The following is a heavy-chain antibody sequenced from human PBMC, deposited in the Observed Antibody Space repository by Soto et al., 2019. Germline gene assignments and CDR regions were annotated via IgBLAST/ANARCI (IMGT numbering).Heavy chain of an antibody. Sequence: ASVKVSCKASGGTFSSYAISWVRQAPGQGLEWMGGIIPIFGTANYAQKFQGRVTITADESTSTAYMELSSLRSEDTAVYYCAREYGSGSYYNHWGQGTLVTVSS. J-gene: IGHJ5*02. CDR3: AREYGSGSYYNH. CDR2: IIPIFGTA. V-gene: IGHV1-69*13. D-gene: IGHD3-10*01. CDR1: GGTFSSYA.